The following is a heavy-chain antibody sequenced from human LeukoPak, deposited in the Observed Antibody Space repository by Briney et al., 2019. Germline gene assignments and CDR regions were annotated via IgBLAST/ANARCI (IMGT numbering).Heavy chain of an antibody. CDR2: MFHSGST. CDR1: GYSITRGYF. V-gene: IGHV4-38-2*02. J-gene: IGHJ5*02. Sequence: KPSETLSLTCTVSGYSITRGYFWGWIRQSPGKGLEWIASMFHSGSTYYNPSLKSRVTMSVDTSKNQFSLKLTSVTAADTAVYYCTSPWFDPWGQGTLVTVSS. CDR3: TSPWFDP.